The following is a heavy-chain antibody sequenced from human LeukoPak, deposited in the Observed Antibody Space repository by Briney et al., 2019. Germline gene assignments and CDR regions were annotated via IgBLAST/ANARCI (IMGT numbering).Heavy chain of an antibody. CDR3: ATQGAIFGVVIPEYFQH. CDR1: GFTFTKAW. Sequence: PGGSLRLSCAASGFTFTKAWMSWVRQAPGKGLEWVSAISGSGGSTYYADSVKGRFTISRDNSKNTLYLQMNSLRAEDTAVYYCATQGAIFGVVIPEYFQHWGQGTLVTVSS. J-gene: IGHJ1*01. V-gene: IGHV3-23*01. CDR2: ISGSGGST. D-gene: IGHD3-3*01.